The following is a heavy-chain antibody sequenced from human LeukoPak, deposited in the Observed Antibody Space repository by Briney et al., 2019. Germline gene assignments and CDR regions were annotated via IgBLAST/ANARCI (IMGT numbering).Heavy chain of an antibody. J-gene: IGHJ4*02. Sequence: GGSLRLSCAASGFSFTKNDANWVRQAPGKGLEWVAYISQSGTTTYYQESVKGRSTISRDNANNSLYLQMNNLRAEDTTVYFCSTSHGGNSDFDYWGQGTLVTVSS. V-gene: IGHV3-48*03. CDR2: ISQSGTTT. CDR3: STSHGGNSDFDY. D-gene: IGHD4-23*01. CDR1: GFSFTKND.